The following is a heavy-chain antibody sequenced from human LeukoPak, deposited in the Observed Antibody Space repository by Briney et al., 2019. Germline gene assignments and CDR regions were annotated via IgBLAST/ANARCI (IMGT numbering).Heavy chain of an antibody. CDR1: GFTFSSYG. CDR3: AKGDHWQLLGILADIDY. D-gene: IGHD3-9*01. V-gene: IGHV3-30*18. CDR2: ISYDGSNK. J-gene: IGHJ4*02. Sequence: GGSLRLSCAASGFTFSSYGMHWVRQAPGKGLEWVAVISYDGSNKYHADSAKGRFTISRDNSKNTLYLQMNSLRAEDTAVYYCAKGDHWQLLGILADIDYWGQGTLVTVSS.